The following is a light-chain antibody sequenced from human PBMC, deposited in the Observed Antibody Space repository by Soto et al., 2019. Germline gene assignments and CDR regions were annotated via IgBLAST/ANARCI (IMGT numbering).Light chain of an antibody. V-gene: IGLV2-14*01. CDR2: DVS. Sequence: QSALTQPASVSGSPGQSITISCTGTSSDVGGYNYVSWYQQHPGKAPKLMIYDVSNRPSGVSNRFSGSKSGNTASLTISGLQAEDEADYYCSSYTSSRNYVFGTGTKVTLL. CDR3: SSYTSSRNYV. CDR1: SSDVGGYNY. J-gene: IGLJ1*01.